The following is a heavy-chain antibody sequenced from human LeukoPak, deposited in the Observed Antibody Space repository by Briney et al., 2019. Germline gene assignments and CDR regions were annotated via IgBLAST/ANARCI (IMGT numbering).Heavy chain of an antibody. CDR3: ARWNYGLPGMCDY. CDR1: GFTFSSYA. Sequence: GGSLRLSCAASGFTFSSYAMNWVRQAPGKGLEWVSYISSSGSTIYYADSVKGRFTISRDNAKNSQYLQMNSLRAEDTAVYYCARWNYGLPGMCDYWGRGTVVSVSS. CDR2: ISSSGSTI. V-gene: IGHV3-48*03. J-gene: IGHJ4*02. D-gene: IGHD1-7*01.